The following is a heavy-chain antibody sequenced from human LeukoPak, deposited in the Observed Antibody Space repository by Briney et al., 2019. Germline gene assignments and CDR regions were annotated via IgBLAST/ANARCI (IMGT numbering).Heavy chain of an antibody. CDR3: ARGSTYYYGSGSLNWFDP. D-gene: IGHD3-10*01. V-gene: IGHV4-31*03. CDR1: GGSISSGGYY. CDR2: IYYSGST. Sequence: SETLSLTCTVSGGSISSGGYYWSWIRQHPGKGLEWIGYIYYSGSTYYNPSLKSRVTISVDTSKNQFSLKLSSVTAADTAVYYCARGSTYYYGSGSLNWFDPWGQGTLVTVSS. J-gene: IGHJ5*02.